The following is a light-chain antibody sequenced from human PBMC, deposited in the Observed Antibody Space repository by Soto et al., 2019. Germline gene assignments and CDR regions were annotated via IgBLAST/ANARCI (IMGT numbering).Light chain of an antibody. CDR3: QQRSNWPLT. V-gene: IGKV3-11*01. Sequence: EIVLTQSPGTLSLSPGESATLSCMASQGVGRYLSWFQQKPGHAPRLLIYDASTRATGIPARFSGGGSGTDFTLTISSREPEDFAVYYCQQRSNWPLTFGPGTKVEI. CDR1: QGVGRY. J-gene: IGKJ3*01. CDR2: DAS.